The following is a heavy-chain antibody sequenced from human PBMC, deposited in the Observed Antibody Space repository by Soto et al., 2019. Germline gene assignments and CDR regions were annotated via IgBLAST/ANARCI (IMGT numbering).Heavy chain of an antibody. D-gene: IGHD2-15*01. Sequence: SVKVSCKASGGTFSSYAISWVRQAPGQGLEWMGGIIPIFGTANYAQKFQGRVTITADESTSTAYMELSSLRSEDTAVYYCARPGGRDGYNQAFDYWGQGTLVTVSS. CDR2: IIPIFGTA. CDR3: ARPGGRDGYNQAFDY. J-gene: IGHJ4*02. CDR1: GGTFSSYA. V-gene: IGHV1-69*13.